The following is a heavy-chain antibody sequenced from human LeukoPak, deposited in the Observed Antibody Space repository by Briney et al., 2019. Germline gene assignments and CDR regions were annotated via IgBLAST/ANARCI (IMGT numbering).Heavy chain of an antibody. J-gene: IGHJ4*02. D-gene: IGHD6-13*01. CDR1: GYTFTSYD. CDR2: MNPNSGNT. CDR3: ARGRVFGWGSSWKRPLLTY. V-gene: IGHV1-8*01. Sequence: ASVTVSCKASGYTFTSYDINWVRQAPGQGLEWMGWMNPNSGNTGYAQKFQGRVTMTRNTSISTPYMELSSLRSEDTAVYYCARGRVFGWGSSWKRPLLTYWGQGTLVTVSS.